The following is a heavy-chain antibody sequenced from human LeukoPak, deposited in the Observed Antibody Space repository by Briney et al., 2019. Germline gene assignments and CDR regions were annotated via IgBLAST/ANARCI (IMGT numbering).Heavy chain of an antibody. V-gene: IGHV3-21*01. CDR1: GFTFSSYS. CDR2: ISSSSSYI. D-gene: IGHD3-10*01. J-gene: IGHJ4*02. Sequence: PGGSLRLSCAAYGFTFSSYSMNWVRQAPGKGLEWVSSISSSSSYIYYADSVKGRFTISRDNAKNSLYLQMNSLRAEDTAVYYCAGTYGSGERCQSDYWGQGTLVTVSS. CDR3: AGTYGSGERCQSDY.